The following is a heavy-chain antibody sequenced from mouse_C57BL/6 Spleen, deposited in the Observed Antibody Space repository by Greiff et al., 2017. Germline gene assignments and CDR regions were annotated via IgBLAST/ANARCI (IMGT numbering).Heavy chain of an antibody. CDR2: IWRGGST. CDR1: GFSLTSYG. CDR3: AKGDYYGSSPWFAY. Sequence: VQLQQSGPGLVQPSPRLSITCTVSGFSLTSYGVHWVRQSPGKGLEWLGVIWRGGSTDYNAAFMSRLSITKDNSKSQVFFKMNSLQADDTAIYYCAKGDYYGSSPWFAYWGQGTLVTVSA. V-gene: IGHV2-5*01. J-gene: IGHJ3*01. D-gene: IGHD1-1*01.